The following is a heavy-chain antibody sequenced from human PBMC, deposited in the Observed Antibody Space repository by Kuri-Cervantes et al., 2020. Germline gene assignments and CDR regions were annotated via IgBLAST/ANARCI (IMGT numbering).Heavy chain of an antibody. CDR1: GFTFSSYE. CDR3: AKAIEMATISDYFDY. D-gene: IGHD5-24*01. J-gene: IGHJ4*02. Sequence: GESLKISCAASGFTFSSYEMNWVRQAPGKGLEWVSYISSSGSTIYYADSVKGRFTISRDNSRHSLYLQMNSLRTEDTALYYCAKAIEMATISDYFDYWGQGTLVTVSS. V-gene: IGHV3-48*03. CDR2: ISSSGSTI.